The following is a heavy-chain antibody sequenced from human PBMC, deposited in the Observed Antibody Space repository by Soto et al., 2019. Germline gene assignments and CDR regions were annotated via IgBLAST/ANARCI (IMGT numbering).Heavy chain of an antibody. J-gene: IGHJ6*02. CDR2: IIPIFGTA. Sequence: ASVKVSCKASGGTFSSYAISWVRQAPGQGLEWMGGIIPIFGTANYAQKFQGRVTITADKSTSTAYMELSSLRSEDTAVYYCARAAYSSSWYALHYYYYGMDVWGQGTTVTVSS. CDR3: ARAAYSSSWYALHYYYYGMDV. D-gene: IGHD6-13*01. CDR1: GGTFSSYA. V-gene: IGHV1-69*06.